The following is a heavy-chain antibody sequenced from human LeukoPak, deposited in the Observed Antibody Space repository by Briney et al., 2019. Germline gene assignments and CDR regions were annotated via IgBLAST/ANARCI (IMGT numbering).Heavy chain of an antibody. CDR3: ARVVNGVALMYYYGSGSYEHWFDP. Sequence: ASVKVSCKASGYTFTGYYMHWVRQAPGQGLEWMGWINPNSGGTNHAQKFQGRVTMTRDTSISTTYMELSRLRSDDTAVYYCARVVNGVALMYYYGSGSYEHWFDPWGQGTLVTVSS. CDR1: GYTFTGYY. J-gene: IGHJ5*02. D-gene: IGHD3-10*01. V-gene: IGHV1-2*02. CDR2: INPNSGGT.